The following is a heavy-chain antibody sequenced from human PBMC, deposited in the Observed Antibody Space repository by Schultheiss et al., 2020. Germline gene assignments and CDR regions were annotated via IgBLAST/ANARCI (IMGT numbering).Heavy chain of an antibody. D-gene: IGHD3-16*01. J-gene: IGHJ4*02. CDR2: ISGSGGST. V-gene: IGHV3-23*01. Sequence: LSLTCAASGFTFSSYAMSWVRQAPGKGLEWVSAISGSGGSTYYADSVKGRFTISRDNSKNTLYLQMNSLRAEDTAVYYCAKAVNYVWGSYPHFDYWGQGTLVTVSS. CDR1: GFTFSSYA. CDR3: AKAVNYVWGSYPHFDY.